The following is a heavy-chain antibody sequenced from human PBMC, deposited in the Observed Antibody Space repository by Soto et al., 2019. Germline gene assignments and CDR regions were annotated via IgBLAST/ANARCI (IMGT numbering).Heavy chain of an antibody. V-gene: IGHV4-34*01. CDR3: ARDYYDGSGYYTDY. CDR1: GGSFSGYY. J-gene: IGHJ4*02. D-gene: IGHD3-22*01. Sequence: SETLSLTCAVYGGSFSGYYWSWIRQPPGKGLEWIGEINHSGSTNYNPSLKSRVTISVDTSKNQFSLKLTSVTAADTAVYYCARDYYDGSGYYTDYWGQGTLVTVSS. CDR2: INHSGST.